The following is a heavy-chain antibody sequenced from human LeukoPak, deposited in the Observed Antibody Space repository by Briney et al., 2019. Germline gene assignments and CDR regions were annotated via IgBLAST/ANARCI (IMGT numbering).Heavy chain of an antibody. Sequence: SETLSLTCAVYGGSFSGYYWSWIRQPPGKGLEWIGEINQSGSTNYNPSLKSRVTISVDTSKNQFSLKLSSVTAADTAVYYCARGRWHYGSSVGWFDPWGQGTLVTVSS. D-gene: IGHD3-10*01. CDR3: ARGRWHYGSSVGWFDP. J-gene: IGHJ5*02. CDR1: GGSFSGYY. V-gene: IGHV4-34*01. CDR2: INQSGST.